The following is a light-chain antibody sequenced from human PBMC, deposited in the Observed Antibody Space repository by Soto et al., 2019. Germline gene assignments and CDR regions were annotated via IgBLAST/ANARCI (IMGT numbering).Light chain of an antibody. CDR2: GVS. Sequence: QSALTQPASVSGSPGQSITIYSTGTRSDVGAYNYVAWYQQLPGKAPKLMIYGVSNRPSGVSNRFSGSKSGNTASLTISGLQPEDEADYYCNSFTSRRTYVFGTGTKVTVL. V-gene: IGLV2-14*03. J-gene: IGLJ1*01. CDR3: NSFTSRRTYV. CDR1: RSDVGAYNY.